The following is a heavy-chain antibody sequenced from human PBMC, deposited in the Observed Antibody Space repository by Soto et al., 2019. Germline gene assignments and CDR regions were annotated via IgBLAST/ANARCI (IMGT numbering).Heavy chain of an antibody. CDR3: ARDRLSGYSYGYPWFAP. CDR2: ISSSSSYI. J-gene: IGHJ5*02. D-gene: IGHD5-18*01. Sequence: EVQLVESGGGLVKPGGSLRLSCAASGFTFSSYSMNWVRQAPGKGLEWVSSISSSSSYIYYADSVKGRFTISRDNAKNSLYLQMNSLRAEDTAVYYCARDRLSGYSYGYPWFAPWGQGTLVTVSS. CDR1: GFTFSSYS. V-gene: IGHV3-21*01.